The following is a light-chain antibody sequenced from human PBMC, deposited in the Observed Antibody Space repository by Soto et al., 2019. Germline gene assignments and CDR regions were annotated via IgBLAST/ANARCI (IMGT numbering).Light chain of an antibody. J-gene: IGKJ2*01. CDR3: HHYGYGADT. CDR1: ETVGSNY. Sequence: EVVSTQSPGTLSLSPGERATLSCRASETVGSNYLAWYQQQPGQAPRLLIFDASIMATGIPDRFSGSGSGTEFSLTISRLEPEDSAVYFCHHYGYGADTFGQGTKLEI. CDR2: DAS. V-gene: IGKV3-20*01.